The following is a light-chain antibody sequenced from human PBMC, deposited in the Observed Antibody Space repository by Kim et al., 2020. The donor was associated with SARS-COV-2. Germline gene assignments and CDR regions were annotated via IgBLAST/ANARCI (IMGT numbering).Light chain of an antibody. Sequence: VSPGQTASLTCSGDKLGDKYACWYQQKPGQSPVLVIYQDSKRPSGIPERFSGSNSGNTATLTISGTQAMDEADYYCQAWDSSNWVFGGGTQLTVL. J-gene: IGLJ3*02. CDR1: KLGDKY. V-gene: IGLV3-1*01. CDR3: QAWDSSNWV. CDR2: QDS.